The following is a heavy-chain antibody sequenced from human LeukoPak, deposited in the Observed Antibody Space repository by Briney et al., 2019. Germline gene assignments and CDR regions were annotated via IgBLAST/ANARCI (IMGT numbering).Heavy chain of an antibody. CDR2: IYYSGST. D-gene: IGHD6-6*01. V-gene: IGHV4-61*01. J-gene: IGHJ4*02. Sequence: PSQTLSLTCTVSGGSISSGSYYWSWIRQPPGKGLEWIGYIYYSGSTNYNPSLKSRVTISVDTSKNQFSLKLSSVTAADTAVYYCARVAAARHDYFDYWGQGTLVTVSS. CDR1: GGSISSGSYY. CDR3: ARVAAARHDYFDY.